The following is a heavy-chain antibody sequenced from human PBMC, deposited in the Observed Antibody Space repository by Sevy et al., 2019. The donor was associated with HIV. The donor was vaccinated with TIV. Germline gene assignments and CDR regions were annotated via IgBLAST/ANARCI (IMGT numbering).Heavy chain of an antibody. CDR1: GFTFSSYS. CDR2: ISSSSSYI. V-gene: IGHV3-21*01. J-gene: IGHJ6*02. D-gene: IGHD3-3*01. CDR3: ATDQRGVTIFGVVTHYYYYGMDV. Sequence: GGSLRLSCAASGFTFSSYSMNWVRQAPGKGLEWVSSISSSSSYINYADSVKGRFTISRDNAKNSLYLQMNGLRAEETAVYYCATDQRGVTIFGVVTHYYYYGMDVWGQGTTVTVSS.